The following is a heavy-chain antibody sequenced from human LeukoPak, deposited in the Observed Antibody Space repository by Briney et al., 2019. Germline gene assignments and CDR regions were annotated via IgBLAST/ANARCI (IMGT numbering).Heavy chain of an antibody. CDR2: ISGSGGST. D-gene: IGHD6-13*01. Sequence: GGSLRLSCAASGFTFSSYAMSWVRQAPGKGLEWGSAISGSGGSTYYADSVKGRFTISRDNSKNTLYLQMNSLRAEDTAVYYCAKDRIAARGLFDYWGQGTLVTVSS. J-gene: IGHJ4*02. V-gene: IGHV3-23*01. CDR1: GFTFSSYA. CDR3: AKDRIAARGLFDY.